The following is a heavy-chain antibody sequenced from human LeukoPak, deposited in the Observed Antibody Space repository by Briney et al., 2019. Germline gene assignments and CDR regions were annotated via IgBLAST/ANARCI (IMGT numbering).Heavy chain of an antibody. Sequence: GGSLRLSCAASGFTFSDYYMSWIRQAPGKGLEWVAVISYDESYEYYADSVKGRFTISRDKSKNTLYLQMNSLRAEDTAVYYCARRYGDYVGSFEYWGQGTQVTVSS. CDR1: GFTFSDYY. CDR2: ISYDESYE. V-gene: IGHV3-30*03. D-gene: IGHD4-17*01. CDR3: ARRYGDYVGSFEY. J-gene: IGHJ4*02.